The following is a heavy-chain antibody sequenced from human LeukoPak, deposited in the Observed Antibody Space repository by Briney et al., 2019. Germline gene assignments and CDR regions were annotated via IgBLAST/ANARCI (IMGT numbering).Heavy chain of an antibody. Sequence: ASVKVSCKVSGYTLTELSMHWVRQAPGKGLEWMGGFDPEDGETIYAQKFQGRVTMTEDTSTDTAYMELSSLRSEDTAVYYCGTGSPVTTNNWFDPWGQGTLVTVSS. J-gene: IGHJ5*02. D-gene: IGHD4-11*01. CDR1: GYTLTELS. CDR2: FDPEDGET. CDR3: GTGSPVTTNNWFDP. V-gene: IGHV1-24*01.